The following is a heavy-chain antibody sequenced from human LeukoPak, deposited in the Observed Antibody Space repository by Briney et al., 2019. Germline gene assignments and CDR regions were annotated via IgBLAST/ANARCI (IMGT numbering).Heavy chain of an antibody. Sequence: QPGRSLRLSCAASGFTFSSYGMHWVRQAPGKGLEWVAVIWYDGSNKYYADSVKGRFTISRDNSKNTLYLQMNSLRAEDTAVYYCAREIFWSGYYSNLHFDYWGQGTLVTVSS. CDR2: IWYDGSNK. CDR1: GFTFSSYG. J-gene: IGHJ4*02. V-gene: IGHV3-33*01. D-gene: IGHD3-3*01. CDR3: AREIFWSGYYSNLHFDY.